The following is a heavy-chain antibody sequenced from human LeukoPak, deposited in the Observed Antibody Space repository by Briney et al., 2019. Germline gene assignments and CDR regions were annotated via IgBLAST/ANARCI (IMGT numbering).Heavy chain of an antibody. CDR2: ISGSDGST. V-gene: IGHV3-23*01. Sequence: GGSLRLSCAVSGFTFNTYGMTWVRQAPGKGLEWVSGISGSDGSTYHADSVKGRFTISRDNSKNTLYLQMNSLRAEDTAVYYCAKGTYSSSWGQGTLVTVSS. CDR3: AKGTYSSS. CDR1: GFTFNTYG. J-gene: IGHJ4*02. D-gene: IGHD6-13*01.